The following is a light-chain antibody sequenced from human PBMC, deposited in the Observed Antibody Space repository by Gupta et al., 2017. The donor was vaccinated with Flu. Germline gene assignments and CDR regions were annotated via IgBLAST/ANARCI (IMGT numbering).Light chain of an antibody. CDR2: AAS. CDR3: QQSYSTPS. Sequence: IQMTQSPSSLSASVGDRVTITCRASQSISSFLNWYQQKPGKAPRLLIYAASSLQSGVPSRCSGSGSGTDFTLTISSLQPEDFATYYCQQSYSTPSVGQGTKLEIK. CDR1: QSISSF. J-gene: IGKJ2*03. V-gene: IGKV1-39*01.